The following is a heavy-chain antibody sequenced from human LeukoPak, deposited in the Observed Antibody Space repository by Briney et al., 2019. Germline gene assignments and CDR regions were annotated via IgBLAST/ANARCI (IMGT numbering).Heavy chain of an antibody. D-gene: IGHD5-24*01. CDR3: ARDRYGDGFAHLDY. Sequence: ASVKVSCKASGYSFTGYYMHWVRQAPGQGLEWMGWINPYSGATNFAQKFQGRVAITWDTSITTAYMDLSRLTSDDTAVYYCARDRYGDGFAHLDYWGQGALVTVSS. V-gene: IGHV1-2*02. CDR1: GYSFTGYY. J-gene: IGHJ4*02. CDR2: INPYSGAT.